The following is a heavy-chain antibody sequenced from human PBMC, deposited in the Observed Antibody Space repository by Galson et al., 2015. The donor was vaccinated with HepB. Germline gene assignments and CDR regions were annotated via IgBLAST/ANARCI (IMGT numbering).Heavy chain of an antibody. CDR1: GFTFTRNW. CDR2: INEGGSEK. D-gene: IGHD1-26*01. J-gene: IGHJ1*01. V-gene: IGHV3-7*03. CDR3: GRELVVGPAEYFQN. Sequence: LRLSCAASGFTFTRNWMSWLRQVPGKGLEWVANINEGGSEKYYADSAKGRFTISRDNAKNSLFLQMNSLRAEDTAVYYCGRELVVGPAEYFQNWGQGILVIVSS.